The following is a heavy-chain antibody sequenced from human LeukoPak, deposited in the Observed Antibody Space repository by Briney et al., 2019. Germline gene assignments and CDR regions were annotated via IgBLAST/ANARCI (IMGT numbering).Heavy chain of an antibody. J-gene: IGHJ4*02. V-gene: IGHV3-30*03. D-gene: IGHD3-22*01. CDR1: GFTFSSYG. CDR2: ISYDGSNK. Sequence: TGGSLRLSCAAAGFTFSSYGMHWVRQAPGKGLEWVAVISYDGSNKYYADSVKGRFTISRDNSKNTLYLQMNSLRAEDTAVYYCARTDYYDSSGYLDYWGQGTLVTVSS. CDR3: ARTDYYDSSGYLDY.